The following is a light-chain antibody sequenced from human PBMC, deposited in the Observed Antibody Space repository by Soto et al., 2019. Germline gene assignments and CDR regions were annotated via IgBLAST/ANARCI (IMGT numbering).Light chain of an antibody. CDR2: LGY. J-gene: IGKJ2*04. CDR3: MQRLQTPCS. CDR1: QSLLHSNRYTY. Sequence: DIVMTQSPLSLPVTPGEPASISCRSSQSLLHSNRYTYLDWYLQQPGQSPQLLIYLGYNRASGVPDRFSGSGSGTDFTLKISRVEAEDVGIYYCMQRLQTPCSFCQGTKLEIK. V-gene: IGKV2-28*01.